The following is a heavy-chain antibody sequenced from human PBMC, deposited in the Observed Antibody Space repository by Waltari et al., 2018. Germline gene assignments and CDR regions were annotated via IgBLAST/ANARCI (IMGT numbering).Heavy chain of an antibody. CDR1: GFQFGDYA. J-gene: IGHJ4*02. CDR2: ISWNSGSI. V-gene: IGHV3-9*01. CDR3: AKDARGGTSVHDGYYFDS. D-gene: IGHD2-2*01. Sequence: EVQLVESGGGLVQPGRSLRLSCAASGFQFGDYARHWVRQSQGKGLEWVSGISWNSGSIAYADSVKGRFTISRDNTKNSLYLEMNSLKTDDTAFYFCAKDARGGTSVHDGYYFDSWGQGIRVTVSS.